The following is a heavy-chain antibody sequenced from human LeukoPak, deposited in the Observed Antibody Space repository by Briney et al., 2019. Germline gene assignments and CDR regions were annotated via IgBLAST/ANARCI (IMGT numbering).Heavy chain of an antibody. V-gene: IGHV1-18*01. CDR1: VYTFTSYG. CDR2: ISAYNGNT. Sequence: ASVKVSCKASVYTFTSYGISWVRQAPGQGLEWMGWISAYNGNTNYAQKPQGRVTMTTDTSTNTAYMELRSLRSDATAVYYCARVIGGPYSPSLKYYFDYWGQGILVTASS. CDR3: ARVIGGPYSPSLKYYFDY. D-gene: IGHD6-13*01. J-gene: IGHJ4*02.